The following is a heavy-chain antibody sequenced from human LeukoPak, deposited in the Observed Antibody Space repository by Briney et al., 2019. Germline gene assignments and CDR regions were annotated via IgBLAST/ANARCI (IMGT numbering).Heavy chain of an antibody. V-gene: IGHV1-2*02. CDR1: GFTFTDYY. CDR3: AREDRYSSHF. Sequence: GASVKVSCKASGFTFTDYYMHWVRQAPGQGLEWMGWINPNSGGTNYAQKFQGRVSMTRDTSIRTAYMELSSLRSDDTAVYYCAREDRYSSHFWGQGTLVTVSS. CDR2: INPNSGGT. J-gene: IGHJ4*02. D-gene: IGHD5-18*01.